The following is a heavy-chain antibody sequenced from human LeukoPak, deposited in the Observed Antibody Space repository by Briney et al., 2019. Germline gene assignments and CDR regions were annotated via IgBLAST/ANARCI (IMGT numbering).Heavy chain of an antibody. Sequence: GRSLRLSRAASGLTFSSYGMHLVRQAPGKGLEWVAVISYDGSNKYYADSVKGRFTISRDNSKNTLYLQMNSLRAEDTAVYYWAKDLRSLVVITFFDYWGQGTLVTVSS. V-gene: IGHV3-30*18. CDR1: GLTFSSYG. D-gene: IGHD3-22*01. J-gene: IGHJ4*02. CDR2: ISYDGSNK. CDR3: AKDLRSLVVITFFDY.